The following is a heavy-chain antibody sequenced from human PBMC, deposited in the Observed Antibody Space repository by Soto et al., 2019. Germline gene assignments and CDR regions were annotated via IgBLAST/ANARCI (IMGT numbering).Heavy chain of an antibody. Sequence: GGSLRLSCAASGFTFSSYAMSWVRQAPGKGLEWVSAISGSGGSTYYADSVKGRFTISRDNSKNTLYLQMNSLRAEDTVVYYCAKDRGSELRYFDLWGRGTLVTVSS. J-gene: IGHJ2*01. D-gene: IGHD3-10*01. CDR2: ISGSGGST. V-gene: IGHV3-23*01. CDR3: AKDRGSELRYFDL. CDR1: GFTFSSYA.